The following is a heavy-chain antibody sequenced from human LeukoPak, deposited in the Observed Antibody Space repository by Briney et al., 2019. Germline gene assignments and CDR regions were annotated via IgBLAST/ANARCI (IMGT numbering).Heavy chain of an antibody. Sequence: ASVKVSCKTSGYTFTSYGISWVRQAPGQGLEWMGGFDPEDGETIYAQKFQGRVTMTEDTSTDTAYMELSSLRSEDTAVYYCATRMATIDYWGQGTLVTVSS. CDR1: GYTFTSYG. CDR2: FDPEDGET. V-gene: IGHV1-24*01. J-gene: IGHJ4*02. D-gene: IGHD5-24*01. CDR3: ATRMATIDY.